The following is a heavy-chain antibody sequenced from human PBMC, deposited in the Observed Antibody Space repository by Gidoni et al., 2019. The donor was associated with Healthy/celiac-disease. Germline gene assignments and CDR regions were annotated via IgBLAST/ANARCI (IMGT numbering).Heavy chain of an antibody. V-gene: IGHV4-34*01. D-gene: IGHD6-19*01. J-gene: IGHJ5*02. CDR1: GGSFSGYY. CDR3: ARGRGYSSGWYWFDP. Sequence: QVQLQQWGAGLLTPSETLSLTCAVYGGSFSGYYWRWIRQPPGKGLEWIGEINHSGSTNYTPSLKSRVTISVDTSKNQCSLKLSSVTAADTAVYYCARGRGYSSGWYWFDPWGQGTLVTVSS. CDR2: INHSGST.